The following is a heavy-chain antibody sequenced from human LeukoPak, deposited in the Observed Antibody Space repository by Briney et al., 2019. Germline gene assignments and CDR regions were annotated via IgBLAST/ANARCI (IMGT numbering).Heavy chain of an antibody. Sequence: GGSLRLSCAASGFTFSSYSMNWVRQAPGKGLEWVSSISSSSSYIYYADSVKGRFTISRDNAKNSLHLQMNSLRAEDTAVYYCARDQELELEGVAWGQGTTVTVSS. CDR1: GFTFSSYS. D-gene: IGHD1-7*01. V-gene: IGHV3-21*01. CDR3: ARDQELELEGVA. J-gene: IGHJ6*02. CDR2: ISSSSSYI.